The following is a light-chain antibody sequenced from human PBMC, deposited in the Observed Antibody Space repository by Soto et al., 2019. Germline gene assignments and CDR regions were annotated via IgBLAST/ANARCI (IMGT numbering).Light chain of an antibody. CDR1: SSDIGGYNY. Sequence: QSALTQPASVSGSPGQSITISCTGTSSDIGGYNYVSWYQQHPGKAPKLLIYEVSNRPSGVSNRCSGSKSGTTASLTISGVQDEGEADYYCSAYTSSGTHVFGTGTKLTVL. V-gene: IGLV2-14*01. J-gene: IGLJ1*01. CDR3: SAYTSSGTHV. CDR2: EVS.